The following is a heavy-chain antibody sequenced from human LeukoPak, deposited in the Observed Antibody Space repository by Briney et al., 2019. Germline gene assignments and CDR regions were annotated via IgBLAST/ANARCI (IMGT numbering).Heavy chain of an antibody. Sequence: SETLSLTCTVSGGSISSYYWSWIRQPPGKGLEWIGYIYYSGSTNYNPSLKSRVTISVDTSKNQFSLKLTSVTAADTAVYYCARAIGSGSYYPSYYGMDVWGQGTTVTVSS. CDR2: IYYSGST. J-gene: IGHJ6*02. D-gene: IGHD3-10*01. V-gene: IGHV4-59*01. CDR3: ARAIGSGSYYPSYYGMDV. CDR1: GGSISSYY.